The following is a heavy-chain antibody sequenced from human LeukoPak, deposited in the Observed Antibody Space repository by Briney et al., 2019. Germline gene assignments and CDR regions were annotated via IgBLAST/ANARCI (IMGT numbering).Heavy chain of an antibody. CDR2: ISSSSSYI. D-gene: IGHD3-3*01. V-gene: IGHV3-21*01. CDR1: GFTFSSYA. Sequence: GGSLRLSCAASGFTFSSYAMSWVRQAPGKGLEWVSSISSSSSYIYYADSVKGRFTISRDNAKNSLYLQMNSLRAEDTAVYYCARDDSDFWYTWFDPWGQGTLVTVSS. CDR3: ARDDSDFWYTWFDP. J-gene: IGHJ5*02.